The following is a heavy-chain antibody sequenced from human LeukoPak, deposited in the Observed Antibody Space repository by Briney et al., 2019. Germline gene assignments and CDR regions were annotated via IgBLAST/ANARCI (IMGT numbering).Heavy chain of an antibody. D-gene: IGHD6-19*01. J-gene: IGHJ4*02. V-gene: IGHV4-34*01. Sequence: SETLSLTCAVYGGSFSGYYWSWIRRPPGKGLEWIGEINHSGSTNYNPSLKSRVTISVDTSKNQFSLKLSSVTAADTAVYYCARLAYSSGWSLFDYWGQGTLVTVSS. CDR3: ARLAYSSGWSLFDY. CDR2: INHSGST. CDR1: GGSFSGYY.